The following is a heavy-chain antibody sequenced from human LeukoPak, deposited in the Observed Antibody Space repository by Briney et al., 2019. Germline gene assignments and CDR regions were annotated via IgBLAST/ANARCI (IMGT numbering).Heavy chain of an antibody. CDR3: ARGRGIQLWLDY. CDR1: GYTFTSYG. J-gene: IGHJ4*02. D-gene: IGHD5-18*01. V-gene: IGHV1-18*01. Sequence: ASVKVSCKAPGYTFTSYGISWVRQAPGQGLEWMGWISAYNGNTNYAQKLQGRVTMTTDTSTSTAYMELSSLRSEDTAVYYCARGRGIQLWLDYWGQGTLVTVSS. CDR2: ISAYNGNT.